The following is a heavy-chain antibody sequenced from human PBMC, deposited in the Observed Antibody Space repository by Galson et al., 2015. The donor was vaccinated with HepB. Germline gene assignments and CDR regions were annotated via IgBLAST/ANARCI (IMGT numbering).Heavy chain of an antibody. V-gene: IGHV3-30*18. CDR3: AKDRGDCTGGVCYTLNWFDP. D-gene: IGHD2-8*02. CDR1: GFTFSSYG. Sequence: SLRLSCAASGFTFSSYGMHWVRQAPGKGLEWVAVISYDGSNKYYADSVKGRFTISRDNSKNTLYLQMNSLRAEDTAVYYCAKDRGDCTGGVCYTLNWFDPWGQGTLVTVSS. J-gene: IGHJ5*02. CDR2: ISYDGSNK.